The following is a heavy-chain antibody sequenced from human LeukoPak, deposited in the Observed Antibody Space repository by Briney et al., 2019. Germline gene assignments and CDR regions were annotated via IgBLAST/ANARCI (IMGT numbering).Heavy chain of an antibody. J-gene: IGHJ4*02. Sequence: GASVKVSCKASGYTFTSYGITWVRQAPGQGLEWMGWISAYNGDTNYAQKLQGRVTMTRNTSISTAYMELSSLRSEDTAVYYCARGKAAAGLSDYWGQGTLVTVSS. CDR1: GYTFTSYG. CDR2: ISAYNGDT. CDR3: ARGKAAAGLSDY. V-gene: IGHV1-18*01. D-gene: IGHD6-13*01.